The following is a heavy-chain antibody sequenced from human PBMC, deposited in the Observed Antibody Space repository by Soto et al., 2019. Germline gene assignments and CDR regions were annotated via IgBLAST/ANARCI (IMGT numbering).Heavy chain of an antibody. D-gene: IGHD2-2*01. Sequence: SVKVSCKASGGTFSSYAISWVRQAPGQGLEWMGGIIPIFGTANYAQKFQGRVTITADESTSTAYMELSSLRSEDTAVYYCARGLADCISTSCPYYYYYYGMDVWGQGTTVTVSS. CDR3: ARGLADCISTSCPYYYYYYGMDV. V-gene: IGHV1-69*13. CDR1: GGTFSSYA. J-gene: IGHJ6*02. CDR2: IIPIFGTA.